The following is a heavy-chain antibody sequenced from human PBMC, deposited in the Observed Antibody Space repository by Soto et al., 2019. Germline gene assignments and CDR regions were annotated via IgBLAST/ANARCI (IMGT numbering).Heavy chain of an antibody. CDR1: GFTFSNYG. J-gene: IGHJ6*02. V-gene: IGHV3-33*01. CDR3: ARDDEYSGNGMDV. CDR2: ILNDGSNR. D-gene: IGHD3-10*01. Sequence: QVQLVESGGGVVQPGRSLRLSCAASGFTFSNYGMHWVRQAPGKGLERVAVILNDGSNRYHADSVKDRFTISRDNSKNTLYLQMNSLRAEDTAGYYCARDDEYSGNGMDVWGPGTTVTVS.